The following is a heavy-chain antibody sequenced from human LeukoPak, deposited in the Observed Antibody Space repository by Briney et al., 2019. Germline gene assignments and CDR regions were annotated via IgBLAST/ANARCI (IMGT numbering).Heavy chain of an antibody. CDR3: ARGRNDYDYVWGSPRVFDY. V-gene: IGHV4-38-2*01. J-gene: IGHJ4*02. Sequence: SETLSLTCAVSGYSISSGYYWGWIRQPPGKGLEWIGSIYHSGSTYYNPSLKSRVTISVDTSKNQFSLKLSSVTAADTAVYYCARGRNDYDYVWGSPRVFDYWGQGTLVTVSS. CDR2: IYHSGST. D-gene: IGHD3-16*01. CDR1: GYSISSGYY.